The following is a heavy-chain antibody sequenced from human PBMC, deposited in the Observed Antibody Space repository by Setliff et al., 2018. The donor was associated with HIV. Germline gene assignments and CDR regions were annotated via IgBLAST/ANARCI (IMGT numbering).Heavy chain of an antibody. J-gene: IGHJ4*02. CDR3: ARTPHYYGYAWGSYGAPLYYFDH. CDR1: GFTFSSYS. D-gene: IGHD3-16*01. Sequence: PGGSLRLSCAASGFTFSSYSMNWVRQAPGKGLEWISYIGSSSSTIYYADSVKGRFTISRDNAKNSLYLQMNSLRAEDTAVYYCARTPHYYGYAWGSYGAPLYYFDHWGQGTLVTVSS. CDR2: IGSSSSTI. V-gene: IGHV3-48*01.